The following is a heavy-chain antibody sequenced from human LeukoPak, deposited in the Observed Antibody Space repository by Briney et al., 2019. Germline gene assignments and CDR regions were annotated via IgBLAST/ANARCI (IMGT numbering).Heavy chain of an antibody. CDR3: ARGWGPHGRFDP. Sequence: PGGSLRLSCAASGFTSNSYWMHWARQAPGKGLVWVARINGNGNSISYADSVKGRFTISRDNAKNTLYLQMNSLRVEDTAVYYCARGWGPHGRFDPWGQGTLVTVSS. D-gene: IGHD7-27*01. CDR2: INGNGNSI. CDR1: GFTSNSYW. J-gene: IGHJ5*02. V-gene: IGHV3-74*01.